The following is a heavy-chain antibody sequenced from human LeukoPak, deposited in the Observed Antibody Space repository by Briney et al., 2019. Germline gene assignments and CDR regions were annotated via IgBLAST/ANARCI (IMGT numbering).Heavy chain of an antibody. CDR2: MKKDGSET. D-gene: IGHD3-10*01. V-gene: IGHV3-7*01. J-gene: IGHJ4*02. CDR1: GFTFSSYS. Sequence: GGSLRLSCVVSGFTFSSYSMIWVRQAPGKGLEWVANMKKDGSETNYVDSVKGRFTISRDNAKNSLYLQMNSLRAEDTAVYYCGRHRSGSGTYFIDYWGQGTLVSVSS. CDR3: GRHRSGSGTYFIDY.